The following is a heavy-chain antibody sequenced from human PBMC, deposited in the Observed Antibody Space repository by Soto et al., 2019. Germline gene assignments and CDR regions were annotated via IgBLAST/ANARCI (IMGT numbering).Heavy chain of an antibody. CDR2: IIPIFASP. J-gene: IGHJ4*02. Sequence: QVQLVQSGAEVKKPGSSVKVSCKASGGTFSNYAITWVRQAPGQGLEWMGTIIPIFASPRYAQKFQGRVTITADDSTSTTYMDLSSLRSEDTAVYYCAGDAGIPVVGRGTSFEYWGQGTLVIVSS. D-gene: IGHD6-19*01. CDR3: AGDAGIPVVGRGTSFEY. CDR1: GGTFSNYA. V-gene: IGHV1-69*18.